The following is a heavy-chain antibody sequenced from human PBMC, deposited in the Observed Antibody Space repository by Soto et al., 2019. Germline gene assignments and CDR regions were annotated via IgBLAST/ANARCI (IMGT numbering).Heavy chain of an antibody. J-gene: IGHJ5*02. CDR3: AREMKNQGGFWSGYYTEGWLDT. CDR2: IYHSGST. Sequence: ASATXSLTCAVSGVSISSGGYSWSWIRQPPGKGLEWIGYIYHSGSTYYNPSLKSRVTISVDRSKNQFSLKLSSVTAADTAVYYCAREMKNQGGFWSGYYTEGWLDTWGQGTLVTVSS. CDR1: GVSISSGGYS. V-gene: IGHV4-30-2*01. D-gene: IGHD3-3*01.